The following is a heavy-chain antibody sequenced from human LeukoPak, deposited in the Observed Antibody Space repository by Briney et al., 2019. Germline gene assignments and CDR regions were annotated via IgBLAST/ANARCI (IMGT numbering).Heavy chain of an antibody. J-gene: IGHJ4*02. CDR1: GFTFSSTW. CDR3: ARDWYYAVDY. Sequence: GGSLRLSCAASGFTFSSTWMHWVRLVPGKGLVRVSRINSDGSNPIYADSVKGRFTISRDNAKNTLYLQMSSLRAEDTAVYYCARDWYYAVDYWGQGTLVTVSS. CDR2: INSDGSNP. D-gene: IGHD3-10*01. V-gene: IGHV3-74*01.